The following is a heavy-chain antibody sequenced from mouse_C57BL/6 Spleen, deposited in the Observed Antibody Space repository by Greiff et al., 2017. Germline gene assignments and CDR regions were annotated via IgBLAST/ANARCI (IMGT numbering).Heavy chain of an antibody. CDR2: INPNSGGT. CDR3: ARVYYGNSIDY. D-gene: IGHD2-1*01. CDR1: GYTFTDYN. J-gene: IGHJ2*01. Sequence: EVQLQQSGPELVKPGASVKMSCKASGYTFTDYNMHWVKQSHGKSLEWIGYINPNSGGTSYNQKFKGKATLTVHKSSSTAYMELRSLTSEDSAVYYCARVYYGNSIDYWGQGTTLTVSS. V-gene: IGHV1-22*01.